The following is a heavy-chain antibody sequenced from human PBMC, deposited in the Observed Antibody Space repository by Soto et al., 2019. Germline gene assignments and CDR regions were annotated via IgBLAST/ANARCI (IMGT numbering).Heavy chain of an antibody. J-gene: IGHJ4*02. CDR3: ARLVYDTRLNYMYFHF. V-gene: IGHV4-4*02. Sequence: PSETLSLTCAVSGVSISSGNWWTWVRQTPQRGLEYIGEIFHDGTANYYPSFERRVAISVDTSKNQFSLKLTSVTAADTAIYFCARLVYDTRLNYMYFHFWGQGALVTVFS. CDR2: IFHDGTA. D-gene: IGHD2-8*01. CDR1: GVSISSGNW.